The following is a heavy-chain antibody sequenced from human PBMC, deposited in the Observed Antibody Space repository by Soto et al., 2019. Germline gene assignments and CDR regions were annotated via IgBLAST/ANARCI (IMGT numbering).Heavy chain of an antibody. CDR1: GFTFSNAW. D-gene: IGHD2-8*01. CDR2: IWNKVGGATA. CDR3: ITEPYCTNGVCKGTYCDRHMDV. J-gene: IGHJ6*02. Sequence: EVQLVESGGDLVQPGGSLRLSCAASGFTFSNAWMSWVRQAPGKGLDWVALIWNKVGGATADYPVFVKGRFTISRDDSKQTLYLEMNGLKTEDTAVYYCITEPYCTNGVCKGTYCDRHMDVLCQGTTGTVTS. V-gene: IGHV3-15*01.